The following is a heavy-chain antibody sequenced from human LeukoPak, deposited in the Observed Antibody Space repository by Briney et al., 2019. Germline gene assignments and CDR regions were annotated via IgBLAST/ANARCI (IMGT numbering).Heavy chain of an antibody. J-gene: IGHJ4*02. CDR2: IIPIFGTA. CDR1: GGTFSSYA. V-gene: IGHV1-69*13. D-gene: IGHD3-10*01. Sequence: ASLKVSCKASGGTFSSYAISWVRQAPGQGLEWMGEIIPIFGTANYAQKFQGRVTITADESTSTAYMELSSLRSEDTAVYYCARDLRGSGSGEGWYFDYWGQGTLVTVSS. CDR3: ARDLRGSGSGEGWYFDY.